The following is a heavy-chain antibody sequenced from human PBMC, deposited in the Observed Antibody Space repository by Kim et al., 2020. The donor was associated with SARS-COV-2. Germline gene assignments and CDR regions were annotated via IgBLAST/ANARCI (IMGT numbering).Heavy chain of an antibody. J-gene: IGHJ4*02. V-gene: IGHV3-23*01. CDR1: GFTFSTYA. D-gene: IGHD3-22*01. CDR3: AKDAYYYDSSVYRNYFDY. Sequence: GGSLRLSCAASGFTFSTYAMSWVRQAPGKGLEWVSGISGSGGSTYYADAVKGRFTISRANSKTTLYLQMNSLRAEDTARYYCAKDAYYYDSSVYRNYFDYWGQGALVTVSS. CDR2: ISGSGGST.